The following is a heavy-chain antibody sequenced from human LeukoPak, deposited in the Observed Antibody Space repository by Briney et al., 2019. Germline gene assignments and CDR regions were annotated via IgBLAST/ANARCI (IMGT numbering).Heavy chain of an antibody. CDR1: GGSISSYY. V-gene: IGHV4-59*01. J-gene: IGHJ3*02. Sequence: PSETLSLTCTVSGGSISSYYWSWIRQPPGKGLEWIGYIYYSGSTNYNPYLKSRVTISVDTSKNQFSLKLSPVTAADTAVYYCAREAYYGSGGPTVDAFDIWGQGTMVTVSS. CDR3: AREAYYGSGGPTVDAFDI. CDR2: IYYSGST. D-gene: IGHD3-10*01.